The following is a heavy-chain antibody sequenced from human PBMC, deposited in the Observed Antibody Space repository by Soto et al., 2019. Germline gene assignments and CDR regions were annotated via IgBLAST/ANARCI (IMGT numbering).Heavy chain of an antibody. CDR1: GGSLSSGGYS. CDR2: IYHSGST. D-gene: IGHD5-12*01. CDR3: ARVCRDGYNLKVDWFDP. J-gene: IGHJ5*02. Sequence: SETLSLTCAVSGGSLSSGGYSWSWIRQPPGKGLEWIGYIYHSGSTYYNPSLKSRVTISVDRSKNQFSLKLSSVTAADTAVYYCARVCRDGYNLKVDWFDPWGQGTLVTVSS. V-gene: IGHV4-30-2*01.